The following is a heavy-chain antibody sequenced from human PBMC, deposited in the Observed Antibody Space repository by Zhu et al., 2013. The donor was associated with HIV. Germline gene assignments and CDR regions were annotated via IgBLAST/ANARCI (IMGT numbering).Heavy chain of an antibody. Sequence: QLVQSGPEVKKPGTSVKFSCKASGFTFTRSAMQWVRQARGQRLEWIGWIVVGSGNTNYAQKFQERVTITRDMSTSTAYMELSSLRSEDTAVYYCAAVDYYDSSGSFQHWGQGTLVTVPS. CDR1: GFTFTRSA. CDR3: AAVDYYDSSGSFQH. D-gene: IGHD3-22*01. V-gene: IGHV1-58*02. CDR2: IVVGSGNT. J-gene: IGHJ1*01.